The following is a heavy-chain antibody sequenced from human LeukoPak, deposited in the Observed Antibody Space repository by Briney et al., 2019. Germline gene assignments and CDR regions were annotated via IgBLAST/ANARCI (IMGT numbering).Heavy chain of an antibody. V-gene: IGHV3-9*01. CDR1: GFTFDDDA. J-gene: IGHJ6*03. D-gene: IGHD2-2*01. Sequence: GGSLRLSCAASGFTFDDDAMHWVRQAPGKGLEWVSGSSWNSGSIGYADSVKGRFTISRDNAKNSLYLQMNSLRAEDTALYYCAKDIGGSSYYYMAVWGKGTTVTVPS. CDR2: SSWNSGSI. CDR3: AKDIGGSSYYYMAV.